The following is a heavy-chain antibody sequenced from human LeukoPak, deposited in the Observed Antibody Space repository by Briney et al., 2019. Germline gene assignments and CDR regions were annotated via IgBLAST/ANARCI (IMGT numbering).Heavy chain of an antibody. CDR3: ARAHYDSSGYYLFDY. CDR1: GFTVSSNY. Sequence: GGSLRLSCAASGFTVSSNYMRWVRQAPGKGLEWVSYISGSRSYTNYADSVKGRFTISRDNAKKSLYLQMNSLRDEDTAVYYCARAHYDSSGYYLFDYWGQGTLVTVSS. D-gene: IGHD3-22*01. V-gene: IGHV3-11*06. CDR2: ISGSRSYT. J-gene: IGHJ4*02.